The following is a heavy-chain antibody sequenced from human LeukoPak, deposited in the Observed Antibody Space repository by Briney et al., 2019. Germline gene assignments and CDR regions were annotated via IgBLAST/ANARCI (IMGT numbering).Heavy chain of an antibody. J-gene: IGHJ4*02. Sequence: PGGPLRLSCAASGFTFSSYWMHWVRQAPGKGLMWVSRINSDASSILYADSVKGRFTISRDNAKNTLYLQMNSLRAEDTAVYYCATLGPPIYWGQGTLVTVSS. CDR2: INSDASSI. CDR3: ATLGPPIY. CDR1: GFTFSSYW. V-gene: IGHV3-74*01.